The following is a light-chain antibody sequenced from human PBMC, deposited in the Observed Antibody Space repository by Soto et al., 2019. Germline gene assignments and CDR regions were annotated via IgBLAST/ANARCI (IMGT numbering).Light chain of an antibody. J-gene: IGLJ2*01. V-gene: IGLV2-11*01. CDR2: DVT. CDR3: FSFAGESHVV. CDR1: DSDVGYYNY. Sequence: QSALTQPRSVSGSPGQSVTISCSGSDSDVGYYNYVSWYQQHPGKAPKLMIYDVTKRPSGVPDRFSASKSGNTASLTISGLPAWEEADYFRFSFAGESHVVFGGGTKLTVL.